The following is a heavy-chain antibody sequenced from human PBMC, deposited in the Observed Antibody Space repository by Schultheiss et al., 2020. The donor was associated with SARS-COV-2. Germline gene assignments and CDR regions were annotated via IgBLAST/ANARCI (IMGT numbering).Heavy chain of an antibody. Sequence: SETLSLTCAVYGGSFRGYCWSWIRQPPGKGLEWIGEINQGGITNYNPSLKSRVTISVDTSKNQFSMKVSSVTAADTAVYYCARGVGEMAGGYYYYMDVWGKGTTVTVSS. CDR2: INQGGIT. V-gene: IGHV4-34*01. CDR1: GGSFRGYC. J-gene: IGHJ6*03. CDR3: ARGVGEMAGGYYYYMDV. D-gene: IGHD5-24*01.